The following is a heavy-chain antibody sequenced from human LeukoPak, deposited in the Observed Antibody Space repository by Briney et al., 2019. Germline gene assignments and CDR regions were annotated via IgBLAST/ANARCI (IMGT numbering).Heavy chain of an antibody. J-gene: IGHJ6*02. V-gene: IGHV3-11*01. D-gene: IGHD3-10*02. Sequence: GGSLRLSCAASGFTFSDYYMSWIRQAPGKGLEWVSYISSSGSTIYYADSVKGRFTISRDNAQNSLYLQMNSLRAEDTAVYYCASRTYVSGMDVWGQGTTVTVSS. CDR2: ISSSGSTI. CDR1: GFTFSDYY. CDR3: ASRTYVSGMDV.